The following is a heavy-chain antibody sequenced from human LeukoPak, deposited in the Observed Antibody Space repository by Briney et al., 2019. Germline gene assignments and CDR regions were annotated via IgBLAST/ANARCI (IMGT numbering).Heavy chain of an antibody. D-gene: IGHD6-6*01. Sequence: GGSLRLSCAASGFTFSNAWMSWVRQAPGKGLEWVGRIKSKTDGGTTDYAAPVKGRFTISRDDSKNTLYLQMNSLKTEDTAVYYCTTDLIAALRYYYYKDVWGKGTTVTVSS. CDR1: GFTFSNAW. CDR2: IKSKTDGGTT. CDR3: TTDLIAALRYYYYKDV. J-gene: IGHJ6*03. V-gene: IGHV3-15*01.